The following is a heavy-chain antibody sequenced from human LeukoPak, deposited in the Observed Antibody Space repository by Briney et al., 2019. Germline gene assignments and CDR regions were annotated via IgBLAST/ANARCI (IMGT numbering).Heavy chain of an antibody. V-gene: IGHV1-69*06. D-gene: IGHD3-10*01. Sequence: ASVKVSCKASGGTFSSYAISWVRQAPGQGLEWMGGIIPIFGTANYAQKFQGRVAITADKSTSTAYMELSSLRSEDTAVYYCASNTMVRGVGAFDIWGQGTMVTVSS. CDR1: GGTFSSYA. CDR3: ASNTMVRGVGAFDI. CDR2: IIPIFGTA. J-gene: IGHJ3*02.